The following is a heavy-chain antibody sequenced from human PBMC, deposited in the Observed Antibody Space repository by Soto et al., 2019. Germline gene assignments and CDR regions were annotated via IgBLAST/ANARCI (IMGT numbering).Heavy chain of an antibody. CDR1: GYTFTGYY. D-gene: IGHD1-20*01. V-gene: IGHV1-2*04. CDR3: ARHSWSRGTYHCDY. Sequence: ASVKVSCKASGYTFTGYYMHWVRQAPGQGLEWMGWINPNSGGTNYAQKFQGWVTMTRDTSISTAYMELSRLRSDDTSVYYCARHSWSRGTYHCDYWGQATLLTVSS. J-gene: IGHJ4*02. CDR2: INPNSGGT.